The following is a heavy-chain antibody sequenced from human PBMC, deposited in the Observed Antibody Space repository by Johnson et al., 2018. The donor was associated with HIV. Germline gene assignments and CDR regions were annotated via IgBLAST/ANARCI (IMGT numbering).Heavy chain of an antibody. J-gene: IGHJ3*02. V-gene: IGHV3-20*01. CDR1: GFTFEDYG. CDR2: IYGGGDT. D-gene: IGHD3-10*01. Sequence: VQLVESGGGVVRPGGSLRLSCAASGFTFEDYGMSWVRQAPGKGLEWVYVIYGGGDTYYSDSVMGRFTISRDTSTNTLDLQMNSLRGDDMAVYHCARNRPQSGRFGEARIGAFDIWGQGTVVTVAS. CDR3: ARNRPQSGRFGEARIGAFDI.